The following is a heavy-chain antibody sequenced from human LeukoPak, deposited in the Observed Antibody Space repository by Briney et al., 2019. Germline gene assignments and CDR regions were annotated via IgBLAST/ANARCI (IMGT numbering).Heavy chain of an antibody. D-gene: IGHD2-21*01. CDR3: ARATVIGNAPVPGYMDV. CDR1: GFTFSTYD. J-gene: IGHJ6*03. Sequence: GGSLRLSCAASGFTFSTYDMLWARQASGKALEWVSSICTIGDIFYPGSVKGPFTISRENAKNSLYLQMNGLRAGDTAVYYCARATVIGNAPVPGYMDVWGKGTTVTVSS. CDR2: ICTIGDI. V-gene: IGHV3-13*01.